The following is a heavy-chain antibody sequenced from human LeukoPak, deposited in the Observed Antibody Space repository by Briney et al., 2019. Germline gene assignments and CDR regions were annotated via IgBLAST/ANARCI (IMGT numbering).Heavy chain of an antibody. V-gene: IGHV4-34*01. CDR3: AVRDGHSTSSEDT. CDR1: GGSFRNYY. CDR2: INQSGRT. D-gene: IGHD6-6*01. Sequence: SETLSLTCGFYGGSFRNYYWSCIRQSPGKGLEWIGEINQSGRTNYNPSLKTRPTISVDTAKNLFSLNLTSMTAADTATYYCAVRDGHSTSSEDTWGQGTLVTVSS. J-gene: IGHJ5*02.